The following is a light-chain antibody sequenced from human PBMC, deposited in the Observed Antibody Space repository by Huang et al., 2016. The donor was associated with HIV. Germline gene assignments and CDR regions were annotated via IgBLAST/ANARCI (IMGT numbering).Light chain of an antibody. CDR2: WSS. Sequence: DIVMTQSPDSLTVSLGERATINCRSSRSVLHSNNKNYLAWYQQKPGQSPKLLIYWSSSRESGVPERFSGDGSGSNCTLTINSLQADDVAVYYCQQYINTPLTFGGGTRVQI. CDR3: QQYINTPLT. V-gene: IGKV4-1*01. CDR1: RSVLHSNNKNY. J-gene: IGKJ4*01.